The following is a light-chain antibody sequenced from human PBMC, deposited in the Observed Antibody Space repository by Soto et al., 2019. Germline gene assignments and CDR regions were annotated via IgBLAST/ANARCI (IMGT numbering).Light chain of an antibody. CDR2: AAS. V-gene: IGKV1-5*01. J-gene: IGKJ1*01. CDR3: QQYYSYPRT. CDR1: QSISSW. Sequence: DIQMSQSPSTLSASVGDRVTITCRASQSISSWLAWYQQKPGKAPKLLIYAASTLQSGVPSRFSGSGSGTDFTLTISCLQSEDFATYYCQQYYSYPRTFGQGTKVDIK.